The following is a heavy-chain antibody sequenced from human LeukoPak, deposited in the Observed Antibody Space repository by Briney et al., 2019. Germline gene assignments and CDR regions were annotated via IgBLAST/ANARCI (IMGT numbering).Heavy chain of an antibody. Sequence: GGSLRLSCTASGFTFGDYAMHWVRQAPGKGLEWVAVISYDGSNKYYADSVKGRFTISRDNSKNTLYLQMNSLRAEDTAVYYCARDPEGGSYVAAFDIWGQGTMVTVSS. CDR1: GFTFGDYA. CDR2: ISYDGSNK. J-gene: IGHJ3*02. D-gene: IGHD1-26*01. V-gene: IGHV3-30*04. CDR3: ARDPEGGSYVAAFDI.